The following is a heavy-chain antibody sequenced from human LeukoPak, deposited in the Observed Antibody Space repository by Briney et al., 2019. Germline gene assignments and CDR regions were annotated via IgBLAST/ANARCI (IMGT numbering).Heavy chain of an antibody. Sequence: GGSLRLSCAASGFTFSDYYMSWIRQAPGKGLEWVSYISSSGSTIYYADSVKGRFTISRDNSKNTLYLQMNSLRAEDTAVYYCAKGRAAAGSPILDSIDYWGQGTLVTVSS. CDR3: AKGRAAAGSPILDSIDY. CDR1: GFTFSDYY. V-gene: IGHV3-11*01. J-gene: IGHJ4*02. CDR2: ISSSGSTI. D-gene: IGHD6-13*01.